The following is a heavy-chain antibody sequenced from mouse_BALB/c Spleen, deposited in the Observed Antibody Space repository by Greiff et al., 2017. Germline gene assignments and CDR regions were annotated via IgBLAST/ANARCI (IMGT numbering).Heavy chain of an antibody. CDR1: GFSLTSYG. CDR2: IWAGGST. CDR3: ARDYGSSSAWFAY. D-gene: IGHD1-1*01. J-gene: IGHJ3*01. V-gene: IGHV2-9*02. Sequence: QVQLKESGPGLVAPSQSLSITCTVSGFSLTSYGVHWVRQPPGKGLEWLGVIWAGGSTNYNSALMSRLSISKDNSKSQVFLKMNSLQTDDTAMYYCARDYGSSSAWFAYWGQGTLVTVSA.